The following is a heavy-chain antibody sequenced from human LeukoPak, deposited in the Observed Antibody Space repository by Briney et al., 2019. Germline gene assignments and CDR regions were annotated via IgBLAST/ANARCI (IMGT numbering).Heavy chain of an antibody. J-gene: IGHJ4*02. CDR1: GYTFTDYY. CDR2: INPNSGGT. CDR3: ARVGYYGSGSYCPY. Sequence: GASVKVSCKASGYTFTDYYIHWVRRAPGQGLEWMGWINPNSGGTNYAPKLQGRVTMTRDTSISTAYMELSRLTSDDTAVYYCARVGYYGSGSYCPYWGQGTLVTVSS. D-gene: IGHD3-10*01. V-gene: IGHV1-2*02.